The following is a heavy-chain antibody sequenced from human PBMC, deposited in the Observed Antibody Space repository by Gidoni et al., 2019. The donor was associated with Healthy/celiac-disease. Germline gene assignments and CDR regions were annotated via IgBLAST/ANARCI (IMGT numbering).Heavy chain of an antibody. Sequence: QVQLVESGGGVVQPGRSLRLSCAASGFTFSSYGMHWVRQAPGKGLEWVAVISYDGSNKYYADSVKGRFTISRDNSKNTLYLQMNSLRAEDTAVYYCAKLTYYYDSSAFDYWGQGTLVTVSS. CDR2: ISYDGSNK. CDR3: AKLTYYYDSSAFDY. CDR1: GFTFSSYG. D-gene: IGHD3-22*01. V-gene: IGHV3-30*18. J-gene: IGHJ4*02.